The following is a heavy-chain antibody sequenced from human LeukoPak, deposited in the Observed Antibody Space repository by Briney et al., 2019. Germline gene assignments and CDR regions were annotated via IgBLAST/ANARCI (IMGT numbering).Heavy chain of an antibody. V-gene: IGHV3-7*01. CDR1: GFPFSSYW. D-gene: IGHD2-15*01. CDR2: IKQDGSKK. Sequence: GGSLRLSCVASGFPFSSYWMTWVRQAPGKGLEWVANIKQDGSKKSYVDSVKGRFTISRDNAKNSLYLQMNSLRAEDTAVYYCARDPYLDSGGPGAWAFDIWGQGTMVTVSS. J-gene: IGHJ3*02. CDR3: ARDPYLDSGGPGAWAFDI.